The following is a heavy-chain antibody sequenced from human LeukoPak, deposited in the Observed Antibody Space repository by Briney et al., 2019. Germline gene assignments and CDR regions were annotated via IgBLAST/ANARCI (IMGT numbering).Heavy chain of an antibody. Sequence: GGSLRLSCAASGFMFSSYSMNWVRQAPGKGLEWLSYISSSSSSIYYADSVKGRFTISRDNAKNSLYLQMNSLRAEDTAVYYCARIGRGTGFDYWGQGTLVTVSS. J-gene: IGHJ4*02. CDR3: ARIGRGTGFDY. CDR1: GFMFSSYS. CDR2: ISSSSSSI. D-gene: IGHD3-16*01. V-gene: IGHV3-48*01.